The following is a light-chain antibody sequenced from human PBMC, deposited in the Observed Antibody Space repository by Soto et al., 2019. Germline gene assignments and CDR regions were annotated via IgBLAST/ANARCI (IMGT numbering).Light chain of an antibody. Sequence: DIVMTQSPLSLSVTRGQPASISCRSSQSLHYTTGHDYLDWYFHKPGQAPQLLFYLGLFRASGVPDRFSASVSGSDFTLKISRVEPEDVGVYYCMQALQAPTFGGGTTVEIK. J-gene: IGKJ4*01. CDR3: MQALQAPT. V-gene: IGKV2-28*01. CDR1: QSLHYTTGHDY. CDR2: LGL.